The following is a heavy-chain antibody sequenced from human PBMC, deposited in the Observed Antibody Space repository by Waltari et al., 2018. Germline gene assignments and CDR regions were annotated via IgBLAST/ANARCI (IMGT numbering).Heavy chain of an antibody. Sequence: EVQLLESGGGLVNPGGSLRLSCTASGFTFSNYAMNWVRQAPGKGLGWVLCISGSGLTTFYADSVKGRYTISRDSSKNTIFLEVKSLRMEDTAIYYCAKGRGSYCSGGSCYFDLWGQGTQVTVSS. CDR2: ISGSGLTT. D-gene: IGHD2-15*01. V-gene: IGHV3-23*01. J-gene: IGHJ5*02. CDR3: AKGRGSYCSGGSCYFDL. CDR1: GFTFSNYA.